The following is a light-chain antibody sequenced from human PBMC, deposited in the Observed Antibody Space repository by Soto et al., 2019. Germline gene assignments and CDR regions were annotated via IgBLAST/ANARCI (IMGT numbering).Light chain of an antibody. CDR3: GTWDSSLSAYV. Sequence: QSVLTQPPSVSAAPGQKVTISCSGSNSNIGNNYVSWYQQLPGTAPKLLIYDNNKRPSGIPDRFSGSKSGTSATLGITGLQTGDEADYYCGTWDSSLSAYVFGAGTQLTVL. CDR1: NSNIGNNY. CDR2: DNN. J-gene: IGLJ7*01. V-gene: IGLV1-51*01.